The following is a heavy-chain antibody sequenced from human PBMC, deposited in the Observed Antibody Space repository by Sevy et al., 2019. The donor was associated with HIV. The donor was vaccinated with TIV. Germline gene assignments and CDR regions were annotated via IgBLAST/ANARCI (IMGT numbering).Heavy chain of an antibody. CDR1: GFTVSSNY. CDR2: IYSGGST. V-gene: IGHV3-53*01. J-gene: IGHJ4*02. Sequence: GGSLRLSCAASGFTVSSNYMSWVRQAPGKGLEWVSVIYSGGSTYYADSVKGRFTISRDNSKNTLYLQMNSLRAEDTAVYYCARDFASEDSSSSSFDYWGQRTLVTVSS. CDR3: ARDFASEDSSSSSFDY. D-gene: IGHD6-6*01.